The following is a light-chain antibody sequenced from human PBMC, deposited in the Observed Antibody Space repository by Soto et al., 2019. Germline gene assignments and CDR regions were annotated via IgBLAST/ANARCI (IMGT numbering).Light chain of an antibody. CDR2: SNN. J-gene: IGLJ2*01. CDR1: SSNIGSNT. Sequence: QSVLTQPPSASGTPGQRVTISCSGSSSNIGSNTVSWYQQLPGTAPKLLICSNNQRPSGVPDRFSGSKSGTSAALAISGLQSEDEADYCCAARDDSLNGVVFGGGTKLTVL. CDR3: AARDDSLNGVV. V-gene: IGLV1-44*01.